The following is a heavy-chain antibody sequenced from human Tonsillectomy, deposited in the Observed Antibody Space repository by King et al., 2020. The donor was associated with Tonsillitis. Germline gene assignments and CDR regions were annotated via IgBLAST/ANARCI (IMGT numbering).Heavy chain of an antibody. CDR3: ARDSSSIWFGDLYVADSYGIDV. V-gene: IGHV3-21*01. CDR2: ISSSSDYT. CDR1: GFSFSSYS. D-gene: IGHD3-10*01. J-gene: IGHJ6*02. Sequence: VQLVESGGGLVKPGGSLRLSCTASGFSFSSYSMNWVRQAPGKGLEWVSAISSSSDYTYYAASVKGRFTISRGNAKNSLFLQMNSLRAEDTAVYYCARDSSSIWFGDLYVADSYGIDVWGQGTTVTVSS.